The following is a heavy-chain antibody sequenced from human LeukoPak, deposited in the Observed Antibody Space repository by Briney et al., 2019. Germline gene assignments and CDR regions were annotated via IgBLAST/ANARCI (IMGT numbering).Heavy chain of an antibody. V-gene: IGHV4-59*01. CDR2: IYYSGST. Sequence: SETLSLTCTVSGGSISSYYWSWIRQPPGKGLEWIGYIYYSGSTNYNPSLKSRVTISVGTSKNQFSLKLSSVTAADTAVYYCARASVAGPEFDYWGQGTLVTVSS. CDR1: GGSISSYY. CDR3: ARASVAGPEFDY. J-gene: IGHJ4*02. D-gene: IGHD6-19*01.